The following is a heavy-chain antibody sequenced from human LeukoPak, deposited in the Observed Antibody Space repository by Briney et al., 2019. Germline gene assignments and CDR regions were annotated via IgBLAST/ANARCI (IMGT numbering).Heavy chain of an antibody. V-gene: IGHV4-30-2*01. CDR1: GGSISSGGYY. CDR2: IYHSGST. Sequence: SETLSLTCTVSGGSISSGGYYWSWIRQPPGKGLEWIGYIYHSGSTYYNPSLKSRVTISVDRSKNQFSLKLSSVTAADTAVYYCARTPRSAFLGVSLFDYWGQGTLVTVSS. D-gene: IGHD3-10*01. CDR3: ARTPRSAFLGVSLFDY. J-gene: IGHJ4*02.